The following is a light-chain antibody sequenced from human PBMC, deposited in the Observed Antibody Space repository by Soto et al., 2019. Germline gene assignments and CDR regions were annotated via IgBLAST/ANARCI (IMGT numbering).Light chain of an antibody. CDR1: SSDVGGHNY. J-gene: IGLJ3*02. V-gene: IGLV2-14*01. CDR2: EVS. Sequence: QSALTQPASVSGSPGQSITISCTGTSSDVGGHNYVSWYQQHPGKAPKFIIFEVSNRPSGVSNRFSGSKSGRTASLTISGHQAEDEADYYCSSYTSTNTWVFGGGTKLTVL. CDR3: SSYTSTNTWV.